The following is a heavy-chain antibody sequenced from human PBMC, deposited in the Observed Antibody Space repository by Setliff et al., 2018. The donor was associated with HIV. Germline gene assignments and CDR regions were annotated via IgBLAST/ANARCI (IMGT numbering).Heavy chain of an antibody. CDR1: GYTFTDYF. J-gene: IGHJ6*03. CDR2: ISPNNGDT. CDR3: ARDGGDTAMVSYYYYYYMDV. V-gene: IGHV1-2*02. Sequence: ASVKVSCKASGYTFTDYFMHWVRQAPGQGLEWMGWISPNNGDTTIPRRFQGRVTMTRDTSIKTAYLELSGLRSEDTAVYYCARDGGDTAMVSYYYYYYMDVWGKGTTVTVSS. D-gene: IGHD5-18*01.